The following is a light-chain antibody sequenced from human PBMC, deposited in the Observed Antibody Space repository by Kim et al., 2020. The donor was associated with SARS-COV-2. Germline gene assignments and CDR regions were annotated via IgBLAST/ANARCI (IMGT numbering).Light chain of an antibody. CDR2: GND. V-gene: IGLV1-40*01. CDR1: SSNIGAGYD. Sequence: QSVLTQPPSMSGAPGQRVTISCTGSSSNIGAGYDVHWYQQLPGRTPKLVINGNDKRPSGVPGRFSGSKSGTSGSLAITGLQAEDEADYYCQSYDSSLSATVFGGGTKLTVL. CDR3: QSYDSSLSATV. J-gene: IGLJ2*01.